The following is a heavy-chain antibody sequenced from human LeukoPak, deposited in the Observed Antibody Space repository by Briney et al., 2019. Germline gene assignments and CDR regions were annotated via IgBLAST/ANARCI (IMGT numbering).Heavy chain of an antibody. CDR3: ARDRYCSGGSCEYYMDV. CDR2: ISAYNGNT. D-gene: IGHD2-15*01. Sequence: ASVKVSCKASGYTFTSYGISWVRQAPGQGLEWMGWISAYNGNTKYAQKLQGRVTMTTDTSTSTAYMELRSLRSDDTAVYYCARDRYCSGGSCEYYMDVWGKGTTVTISS. CDR1: GYTFTSYG. J-gene: IGHJ6*03. V-gene: IGHV1-18*01.